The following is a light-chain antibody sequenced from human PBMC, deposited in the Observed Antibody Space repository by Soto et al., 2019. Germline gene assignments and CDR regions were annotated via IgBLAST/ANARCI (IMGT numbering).Light chain of an antibody. Sequence: EIVLTQSPGILSLSPGERATLSCRASESVSNSHLAWYQQKPGQAPRLLIYGASSRATGIPDRFSGSGSGTDFTLTISRLEPEDFAVYYCQHYGSSRNTFGQGTRLEIK. CDR3: QHYGSSRNT. CDR1: ESVSNSH. V-gene: IGKV3-20*01. J-gene: IGKJ5*01. CDR2: GAS.